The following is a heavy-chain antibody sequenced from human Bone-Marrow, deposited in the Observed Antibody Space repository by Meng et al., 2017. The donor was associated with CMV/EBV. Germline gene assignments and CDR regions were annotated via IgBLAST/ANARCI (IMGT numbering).Heavy chain of an antibody. CDR1: GFTFSSYD. J-gene: IGHJ6*02. V-gene: IGHV3-13*03. CDR3: ARDQEGTRIPSPIHYGLGV. Sequence: GESLKISCAACGFTFSSYDMHWVRQATGKGLEWVSAIGTAGDTYYPGSVKGQFTISRENAKNSLYLRMSGLRVEDTAVYYCARDQEGTRIPSPIHYGLGVWGQGTTVTVSS. CDR2: IGTAGDT. D-gene: IGHD5-18*01.